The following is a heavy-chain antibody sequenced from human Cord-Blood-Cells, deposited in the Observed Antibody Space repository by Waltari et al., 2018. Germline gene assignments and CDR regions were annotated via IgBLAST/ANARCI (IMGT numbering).Heavy chain of an antibody. CDR2: ISSSSSYR. D-gene: IGHD7-27*01. CDR1: GFTFSSYS. Sequence: EVQLVESGGGLVKPGGSLRLSCAASGFTFSSYSMNWVRQAPGKGREWVSSISSSSSYRYYADSVKGRFTISRDNAKNSLYLQMNSLRAEDTAVYYCARDLELGNWFDPWGQGTLVTVSS. CDR3: ARDLELGNWFDP. V-gene: IGHV3-21*01. J-gene: IGHJ5*02.